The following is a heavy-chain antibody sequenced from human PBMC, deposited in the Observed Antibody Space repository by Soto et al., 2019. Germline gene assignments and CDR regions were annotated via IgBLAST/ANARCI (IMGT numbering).Heavy chain of an antibody. V-gene: IGHV3-23*01. J-gene: IGHJ4*02. CDR1: GFSVCTYT. D-gene: IGHD2-8*01. CDR3: AKARCTTSNCYVPDY. Sequence: GGSLRLSCAASGFSVCTYTMSWVRRAPGKGLEWVSAISGSGGSPSYADSVQGRFTISRDNPKKTLYLQMNSLRAEDTAVYYCAKARCTTSNCYVPDYWGQGTLVTVSS. CDR2: ISGSGGSP.